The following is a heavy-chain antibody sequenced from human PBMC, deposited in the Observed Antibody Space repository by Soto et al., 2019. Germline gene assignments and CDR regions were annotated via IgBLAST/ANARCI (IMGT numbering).Heavy chain of an antibody. D-gene: IGHD1-26*01. CDR3: ARDRWGYYYYGMDV. CDR1: GFTVSSNY. CDR2: IYSGGST. V-gene: IGHV3-66*01. Sequence: EVQLVESGGGLVQPGGSLRLSCAASGFTVSSNYMSWVRQAPGKGLEWVSVIYSGGSTYYADSVKGRFTISRDNSKNTLYLQMNSLRAEDTAAYYCARDRWGYYYYGMDVWGQGTTVTVSS. J-gene: IGHJ6*02.